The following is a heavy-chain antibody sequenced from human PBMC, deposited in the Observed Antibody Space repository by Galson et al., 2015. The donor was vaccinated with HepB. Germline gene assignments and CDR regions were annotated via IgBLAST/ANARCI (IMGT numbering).Heavy chain of an antibody. Sequence: SVKVSCKASGYTFTSYGISWVRQAPGQGLEWMGWISAYNDNTNYAQKLQGRVTMTTDTSTSTAYMELRSLRSDDTAVYYCARGGLAQWFGEFLWFDPWGQGTLVTVSS. J-gene: IGHJ5*02. CDR1: GYTFTSYG. CDR2: ISAYNDNT. D-gene: IGHD3-10*01. CDR3: ARGGLAQWFGEFLWFDP. V-gene: IGHV1-18*04.